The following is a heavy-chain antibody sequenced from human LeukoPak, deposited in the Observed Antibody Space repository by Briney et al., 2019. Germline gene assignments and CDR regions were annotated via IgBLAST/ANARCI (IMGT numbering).Heavy chain of an antibody. Sequence: SVKVSCKASGGTFSSYAISWVRQAPGQGLEWMGRIIPIFGTANYAQKFQGRVTITTDESTSTAYMELSSLRSEDTAVYYCARAAPQCSSSWYGPFDYWGQGTLATVSS. D-gene: IGHD6-13*01. CDR1: GGTFSSYA. CDR3: ARAAPQCSSSWYGPFDY. CDR2: IIPIFGTA. V-gene: IGHV1-69*05. J-gene: IGHJ4*02.